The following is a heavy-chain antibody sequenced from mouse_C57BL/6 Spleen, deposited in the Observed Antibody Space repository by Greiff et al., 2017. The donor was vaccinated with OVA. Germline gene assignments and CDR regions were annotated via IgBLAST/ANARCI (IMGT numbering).Heavy chain of an antibody. J-gene: IGHJ1*03. CDR3: TREKIYYGYDGYFDV. CDR1: GYTFTDYE. CDR2: IDPETGGT. D-gene: IGHD2-2*01. Sequence: VQRVESGAELVRPGASVTLSCKASGYTFTDYEMHWVKQTPVHGLEWIGAIDPETGGTAYNQKFKGKAILTADKSSSTAYMELRSLTSEDSAVYYCTREKIYYGYDGYFDVWGTGTTVTVSS. V-gene: IGHV1-15*01.